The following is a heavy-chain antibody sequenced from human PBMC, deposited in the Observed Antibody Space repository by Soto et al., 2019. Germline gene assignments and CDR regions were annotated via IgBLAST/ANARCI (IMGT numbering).Heavy chain of an antibody. Sequence: GASVKVSCKASGYTFTSYYMHWVRQAPGQGLEWMGIINPSGGSTSYAQKFQGRVTMTRDTSTSTVYMELSSLRSEDTAVYYCAREGLGYCSSTSCPDTYYYYGMDVWGQGTTVTVSS. CDR3: AREGLGYCSSTSCPDTYYYYGMDV. V-gene: IGHV1-46*01. CDR2: INPSGGST. CDR1: GYTFTSYY. J-gene: IGHJ6*02. D-gene: IGHD2-2*01.